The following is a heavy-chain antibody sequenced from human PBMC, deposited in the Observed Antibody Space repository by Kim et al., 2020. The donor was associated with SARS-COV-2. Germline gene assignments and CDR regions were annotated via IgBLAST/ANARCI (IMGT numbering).Heavy chain of an antibody. V-gene: IGHV1-46*01. J-gene: IGHJ4*02. CDR3: ARASAGSSWSTFDY. D-gene: IGHD6-13*01. Sequence: AQKFQGRVTMTRDTSTSTVYMELSSLRSEDTAVYYCARASAGSSWSTFDYWGQGTLVTVSS.